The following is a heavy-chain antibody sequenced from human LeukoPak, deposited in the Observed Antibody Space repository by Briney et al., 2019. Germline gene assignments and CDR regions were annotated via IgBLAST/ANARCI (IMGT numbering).Heavy chain of an antibody. D-gene: IGHD3-10*01. CDR2: ISWNSGSI. Sequence: PGRSLRLSCAASGFTFDDYAMHWVRQAPGKGLEWVSGISWNSGSIGYADSVKGRFTISRDNAKNSLYLQMNSLRAEDTALYYCAKDRGYGSGSYPNSGTFDHWGQGTLVTVSS. J-gene: IGHJ4*02. V-gene: IGHV3-9*01. CDR1: GFTFDDYA. CDR3: AKDRGYGSGSYPNSGTFDH.